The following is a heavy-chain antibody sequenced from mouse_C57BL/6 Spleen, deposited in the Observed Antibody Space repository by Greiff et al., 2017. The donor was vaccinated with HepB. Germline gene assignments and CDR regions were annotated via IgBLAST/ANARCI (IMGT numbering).Heavy chain of an antibody. CDR2: IYPRSGNT. CDR3: ARGGVITTVVSYYFDY. D-gene: IGHD1-1*01. V-gene: IGHV1-81*01. Sequence: VKLVESGAELARPGASVKLSCKASGYTFTSYGISWVKQRTGQGLEWIGEIYPRSGNTYYNEKFKGKATLTADKSSSTAYMELRSLTSEDSAVYFCARGGVITTVVSYYFDYWGQGTTLTVSS. CDR1: GYTFTSYG. J-gene: IGHJ2*01.